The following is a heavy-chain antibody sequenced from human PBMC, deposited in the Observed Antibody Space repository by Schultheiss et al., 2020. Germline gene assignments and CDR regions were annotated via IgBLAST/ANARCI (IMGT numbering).Heavy chain of an antibody. Sequence: SQTLSLTCAVYGGSFSGYYWSWIRQPPGKGLEWIGEINHSGSTNYNPSLKSRVTISVDTSKSQFSLKLSSVTAADTAVYYCAKAMGDVGAAASANFDNWGQGTLVTVSS. D-gene: IGHD2-15*01. CDR2: INHSGST. V-gene: IGHV4-34*01. CDR3: AKAMGDVGAAASANFDN. CDR1: GGSFSGYY. J-gene: IGHJ4*02.